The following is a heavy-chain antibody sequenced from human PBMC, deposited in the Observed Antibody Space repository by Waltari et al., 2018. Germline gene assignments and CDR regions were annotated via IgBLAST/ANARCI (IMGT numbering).Heavy chain of an antibody. CDR1: GYSISSGYY. D-gene: IGHD2-8*02. Sequence: QVQLQESGPGLVKPSETLSLTCAVSGYSISSGYYWGWIRQPPGKGLEWIGSIYHSGSTYYNPSLKSRVTISVDTSKNQFSLKLSSVTAADTVVYYCARDRSCTGGVCYLFDYWGQGTLVTVSS. J-gene: IGHJ4*02. V-gene: IGHV4-38-2*02. CDR2: IYHSGST. CDR3: ARDRSCTGGVCYLFDY.